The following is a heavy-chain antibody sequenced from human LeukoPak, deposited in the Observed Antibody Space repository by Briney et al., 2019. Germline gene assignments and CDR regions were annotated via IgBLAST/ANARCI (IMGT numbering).Heavy chain of an antibody. J-gene: IGHJ5*02. V-gene: IGHV1-3*03. D-gene: IGHD3-10*01. Sequence: ASVKVSCKASGYTFTSYAMHWVRQAPGQRLEWMGWINAGNGNTKYSQEFQGRVTITRDTSASTAYMELSSLRSEDMAVYYCARNMVRARNWFDPWGQGTLVTVSS. CDR1: GYTFTSYA. CDR2: INAGNGNT. CDR3: ARNMVRARNWFDP.